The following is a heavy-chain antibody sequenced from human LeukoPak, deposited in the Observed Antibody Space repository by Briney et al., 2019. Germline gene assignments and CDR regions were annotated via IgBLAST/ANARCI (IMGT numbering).Heavy chain of an antibody. CDR2: IYYSGST. J-gene: IGHJ3*02. Sequence: SETLSLTCTVSGGSISSYYWSWIRQPPGKGLEWIGNIYYSGSTNYNPSLKSRVTISVDTSKNQFSLNLRSVTAADTAMFYCARVHRLVPGPFHIWGQGTMVIVSS. CDR3: ARVHRLVPGPFHI. CDR1: GGSISSYY. D-gene: IGHD6-6*01. V-gene: IGHV4-59*01.